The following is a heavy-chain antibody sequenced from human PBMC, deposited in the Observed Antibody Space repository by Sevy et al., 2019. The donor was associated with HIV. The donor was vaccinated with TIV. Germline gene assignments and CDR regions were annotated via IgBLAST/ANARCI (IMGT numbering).Heavy chain of an antibody. Sequence: KQSQTLSLTCAISGDSVSSNSAAWYWIRQSPSRGLEWLGRTYYRSKWYNDYAVSVKSRITINPDTSKNHFSLQLNSVSLEGTAVYYCGSEGGSYCSSTSCSRGGIFAAAVDYWGQGTLVTVSS. D-gene: IGHD2-2*01. CDR1: GDSVSSNSAA. V-gene: IGHV6-1*01. J-gene: IGHJ4*02. CDR3: GSEGGSYCSSTSCSRGGIFAAAVDY. CDR2: TYYRSKWYN.